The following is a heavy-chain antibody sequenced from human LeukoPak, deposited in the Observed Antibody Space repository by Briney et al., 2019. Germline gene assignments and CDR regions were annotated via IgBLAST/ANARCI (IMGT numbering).Heavy chain of an antibody. J-gene: IGHJ5*02. D-gene: IGHD6-13*01. Sequence: GASVKVSCKASGYTFTGYYMHWVRQAPGQGLEWMGWINPNSGGTNYAQKFQGRVTMTRDTSISTAYMELSRLRSDDTAVYYCVRDDPSIVAAARVPYNWFDPWGQGTLVTVSS. V-gene: IGHV1-2*02. CDR1: GYTFTGYY. CDR2: INPNSGGT. CDR3: VRDDPSIVAAARVPYNWFDP.